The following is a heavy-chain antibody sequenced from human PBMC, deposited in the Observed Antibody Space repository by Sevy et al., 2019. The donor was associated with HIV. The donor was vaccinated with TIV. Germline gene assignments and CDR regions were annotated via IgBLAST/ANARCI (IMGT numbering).Heavy chain of an antibody. CDR2: ISGLSNYI. CDR1: GFTLNSYS. V-gene: IGHV3-21*01. Sequence: GGSLRLSCAASGFTLNSYSINWVRQAPGKGLEWVSYISGLSNYIYYADSLKGRFTISRDNAKDSVYLQMNSLRVEDTAVYYCARGENWNYAEYWGQGLLVTVSS. J-gene: IGHJ4*02. CDR3: ARGENWNYAEY. D-gene: IGHD1-7*01.